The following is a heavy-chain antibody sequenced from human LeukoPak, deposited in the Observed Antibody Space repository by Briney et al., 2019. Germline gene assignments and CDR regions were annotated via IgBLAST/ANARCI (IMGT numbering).Heavy chain of an antibody. V-gene: IGHV1-18*01. D-gene: IGHD3-22*01. J-gene: IGHJ4*02. Sequence: ASVTVSCKASGYTFTSYGISWVRQAPGQGLEWMGWISAYNGNTNYAQKLQGRVTITTDTSTSTAYMELRSLRSDDTAVYYCARSPATYYYDSSGYLYYFDYWGQGTLVTVSS. CDR2: ISAYNGNT. CDR3: ARSPATYYYDSSGYLYYFDY. CDR1: GYTFTSYG.